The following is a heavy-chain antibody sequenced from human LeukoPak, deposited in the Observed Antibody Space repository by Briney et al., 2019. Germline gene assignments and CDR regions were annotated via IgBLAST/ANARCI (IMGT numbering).Heavy chain of an antibody. D-gene: IGHD6-6*01. J-gene: IGHJ4*02. CDR2: IYYSGST. V-gene: IGHV4-59*01. CDR1: GGSISSYY. CDR3: ATHRYITSSSYFDY. Sequence: PSETLSLTCTVPGGSISSYYWSWIRQPPGKGLEWIGYIYYSGSTNYNPSLKSRVTISVDTSKNQFSLNLSSVTAADTSVYYCATHRYITSSSYFDYWGQGTLVTVSS.